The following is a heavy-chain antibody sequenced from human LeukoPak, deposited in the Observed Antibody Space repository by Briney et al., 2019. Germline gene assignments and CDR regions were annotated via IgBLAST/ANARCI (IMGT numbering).Heavy chain of an antibody. J-gene: IGHJ6*02. CDR1: GYTFTSYG. CDR2: ISAYNGNT. Sequence: ASVKVSCKASGYTFTSYGISWVRQAPGQGLVWMGWISAYNGNTNYAQKLQGRVTMITDTSTSTAYMELRSLRSDDTAVYYCARDRDYGDYYYYYGMDVWGQGTTVTVSS. V-gene: IGHV1-18*01. CDR3: ARDRDYGDYYYYYGMDV. D-gene: IGHD4-17*01.